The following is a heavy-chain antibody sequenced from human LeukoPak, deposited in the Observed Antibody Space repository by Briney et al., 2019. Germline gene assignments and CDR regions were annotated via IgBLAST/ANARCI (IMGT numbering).Heavy chain of an antibody. J-gene: IGHJ6*02. Sequence: GRSLRLSCAASGFTFSSYAMHWVRQAPGKGLEWVAVISYDGSNKYYADSVKGRFTISRDNSKNTLYLQMNSLRAEDTAVYYCARDKPATPHYYYYGMDVWGQGTTVTVSS. D-gene: IGHD1-26*01. CDR3: ARDKPATPHYYYYGMDV. CDR2: ISYDGSNK. V-gene: IGHV3-30-3*01. CDR1: GFTFSSYA.